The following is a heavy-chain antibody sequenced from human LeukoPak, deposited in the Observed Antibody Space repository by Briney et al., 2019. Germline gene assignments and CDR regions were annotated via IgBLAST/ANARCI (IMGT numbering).Heavy chain of an antibody. CDR3: ARGMDYGRFGEPKEFDY. CDR1: GFTFSSYS. D-gene: IGHD3-10*01. Sequence: PGGSLRLSCAASGFTFSSYSMNWVRQAPGKGLEWVSSISSSSSYIYYADSVKGRFTISRDNAKNSLYLQMNSLRAEDTAVYYCARGMDYGRFGEPKEFDYWGQGTLVTVSS. J-gene: IGHJ4*02. V-gene: IGHV3-21*01. CDR2: ISSSSSYI.